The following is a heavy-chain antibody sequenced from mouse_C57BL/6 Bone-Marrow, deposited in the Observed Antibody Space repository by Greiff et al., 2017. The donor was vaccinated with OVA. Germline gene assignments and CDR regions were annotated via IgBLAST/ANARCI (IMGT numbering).Heavy chain of an antibody. J-gene: IGHJ1*03. V-gene: IGHV14-3*01. CDR2: IDPANGNT. CDR1: GFNIKNTY. CDR3: ALITTVVAKGYWYFDV. D-gene: IGHD1-1*01. Sequence: VHVKQSVAELVRPGASVKLSCTASGFNIKNTYMHWVKQRPEQGLEWIGRIDPANGNTKYAPKFQGKATITADTSSNTAYLQLSSLTSEDTAIYYCALITTVVAKGYWYFDVWGTGTTVTVSS.